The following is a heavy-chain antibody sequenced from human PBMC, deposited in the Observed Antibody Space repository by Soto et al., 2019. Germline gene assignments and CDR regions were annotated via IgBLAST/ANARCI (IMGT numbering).Heavy chain of an antibody. CDR2: IIPILGIA. V-gene: IGHV1-69*08. CDR3: ARDASYCSGGSCYFWFDP. CDR1: GGTFSSYT. Sequence: QVQLVQSGAEVKKPGSSVKVSCKASGGTFSSYTISWVRQAPGQGLEWMGRIIPILGIANYAQKFQGRVTITADKSTSTADMEMSSLRSEDTAVYYCARDASYCSGGSCYFWFDPWGQGTLVTVSS. J-gene: IGHJ5*02. D-gene: IGHD2-15*01.